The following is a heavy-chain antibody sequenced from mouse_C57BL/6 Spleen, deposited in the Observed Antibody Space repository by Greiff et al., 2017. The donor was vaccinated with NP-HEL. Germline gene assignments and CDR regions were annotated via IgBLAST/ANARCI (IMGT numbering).Heavy chain of an antibody. D-gene: IGHD4-1*02. CDR2: ISYDGSN. V-gene: IGHV3-6*01. Sequence: DVKLQESGPGLVKPSQSLSLTCSVTGYSITSGYYCNWIRQFPGTKLEWMGYISYDGSNNYNPSLKNRISITRDTSKNQFFLKLNSVTTEDTATYYCARDQLGRNYWGQGTTLTVSS. CDR3: ARDQLGRNY. CDR1: GYSITSGYY. J-gene: IGHJ2*01.